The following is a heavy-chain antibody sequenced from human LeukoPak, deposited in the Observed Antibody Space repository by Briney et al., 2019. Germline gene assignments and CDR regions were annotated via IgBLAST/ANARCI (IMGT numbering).Heavy chain of an antibody. V-gene: IGHV5-51*01. CDR3: TRHLRVNWGDH. D-gene: IGHD7-27*01. CDR1: GYSFTSYW. CDR2: IYPGDSDT. Sequence: GESLKISCKGSGYSFTSYWIGWVRQMPGKGLEWMGIIYPGDSDTRYSPSFQGQVTMSADKSISTAYLQWSSLRASDTAMYYCTRHLRVNWGDHWGQRTLVTVSS. J-gene: IGHJ4*02.